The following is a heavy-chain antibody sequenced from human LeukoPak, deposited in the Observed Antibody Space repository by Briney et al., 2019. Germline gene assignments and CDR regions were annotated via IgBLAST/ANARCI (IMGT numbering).Heavy chain of an antibody. CDR2: VYYSGST. D-gene: IGHD6-13*01. J-gene: IGHJ4*02. CDR3: ARHSSSWYIDF. Sequence: SETLSLTCTVSGGSITSYYWSWIRQPLGKGLEWIGHVYYSGSTNYNPSLKSRVSMSVDTSRNQFSLKLTSVTAADTAVYYCARHSSSWYIDFWGQGTLVTVSS. V-gene: IGHV4-59*08. CDR1: GGSITSYY.